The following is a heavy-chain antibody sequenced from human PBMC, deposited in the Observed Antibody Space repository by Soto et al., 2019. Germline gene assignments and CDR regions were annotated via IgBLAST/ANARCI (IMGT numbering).Heavy chain of an antibody. CDR2: IYNSGST. Sequence: PXETLSVTWAVSGGYISGGDYSWSWIRQPPGKGLEWIGFIYNSGSTYYNSSLKSRVTISVDRSKNHFFLNLTSVTAADTAVYYCATYRKFFQIWGQGTKVTVSS. CDR1: GGYISGGDYS. CDR3: ATYRKFFQI. J-gene: IGHJ3*02. V-gene: IGHV4-30-2*01.